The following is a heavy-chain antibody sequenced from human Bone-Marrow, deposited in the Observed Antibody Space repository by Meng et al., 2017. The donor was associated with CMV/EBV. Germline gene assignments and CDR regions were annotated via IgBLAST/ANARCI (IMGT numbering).Heavy chain of an antibody. CDR1: GFTFSSYA. J-gene: IGHJ6*02. CDR3: ARDLGGVDFGVVRGDYYGMDV. Sequence: GESLKISCAASGFTFSSYAMHWVRQAPGKGLEWVAVISYDGSNKYYADSVKGRFTISRDNSKNTLYLQMNSLRAEDTAVYYCARDLGGVDFGVVRGDYYGMDVWGQGNTVNVSS. D-gene: IGHD3-3*01. CDR2: ISYDGSNK. V-gene: IGHV3-30-3*01.